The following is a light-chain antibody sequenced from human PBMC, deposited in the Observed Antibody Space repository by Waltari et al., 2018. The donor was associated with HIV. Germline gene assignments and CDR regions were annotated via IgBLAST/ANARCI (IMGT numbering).Light chain of an antibody. CDR1: ALPKQY. Sequence: SYELTQPPSVSVSPGQTARITCSGDALPKQYAYWYQQKAGQAPVLVIYKDSERPSGIPERFSGSSSGTTFTLTISGVQAEDEADYYCESADSSLWVFGGGTKLTVL. J-gene: IGLJ3*02. CDR2: KDS. CDR3: ESADSSLWV. V-gene: IGLV3-25*03.